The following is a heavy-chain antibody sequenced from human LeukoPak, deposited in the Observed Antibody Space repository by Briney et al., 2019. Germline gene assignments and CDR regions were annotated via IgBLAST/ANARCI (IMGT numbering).Heavy chain of an antibody. J-gene: IGHJ4*02. CDR2: IDTSGVTI. Sequence: PGGSLRLSCAASGFSFSNYNMNWVRQAPGKGLEWVSYIDTSGVTIYYVDSVKGRFTISRDNAKNSLYLQMNSLRVEDTAVYYCARDLYDSSGYYTRGYWGQGTLVAVSS. V-gene: IGHV3-48*01. CDR3: ARDLYDSSGYYTRGY. CDR1: GFSFSNYN. D-gene: IGHD3-22*01.